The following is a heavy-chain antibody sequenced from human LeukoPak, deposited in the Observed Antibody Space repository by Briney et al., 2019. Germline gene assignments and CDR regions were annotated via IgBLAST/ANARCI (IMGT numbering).Heavy chain of an antibody. J-gene: IGHJ3*02. CDR1: GGSISSGDYY. CDR3: ARVISDLRDAFDI. CDR2: IYYSGST. D-gene: IGHD2-21*02. Sequence: PSETLSLTCTVSGGSISSGDYYWSWIRQPPGKGLEWIGYIYYSGSTYYNPSLKSRVTISVDTSKNQFSLKLSSVTAADTAVYYCARVISDLRDAFDIWGQGTMVTVPS. V-gene: IGHV4-30-4*01.